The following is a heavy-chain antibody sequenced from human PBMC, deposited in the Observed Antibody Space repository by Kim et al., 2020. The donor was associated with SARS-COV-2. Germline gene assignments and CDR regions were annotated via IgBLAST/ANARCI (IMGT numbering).Heavy chain of an antibody. D-gene: IGHD6-13*01. Sequence: SETLSLTCTVSGGSISSSSYYWGWIRQPPGKGLEWIGSIYYSGSTYYNPSLKSRVTISVDTSKNQFSLKLSSVTAADTAVYYCARHRRGIAAAGNWGFDPWGQGTLVTVSS. V-gene: IGHV4-39*01. CDR3: ARHRRGIAAAGNWGFDP. J-gene: IGHJ5*02. CDR2: IYYSGST. CDR1: GGSISSSSYY.